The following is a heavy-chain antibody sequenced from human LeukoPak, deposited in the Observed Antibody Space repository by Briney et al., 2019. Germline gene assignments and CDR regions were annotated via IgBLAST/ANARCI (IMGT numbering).Heavy chain of an antibody. J-gene: IGHJ6*02. Sequence: GGSLRLSCAASGFTFSSYWMHWVRQAPGKGLVWVSRINSDGSCTSYADSVKGRFTISRDNAKNTLYLQMNSLRAEDTAVYYCARAYDSSGYYYYYYGMDVWGQGTTVTVSS. CDR3: ARAYDSSGYYYYYYGMDV. CDR1: GFTFSSYW. CDR2: INSDGSCT. D-gene: IGHD3-22*01. V-gene: IGHV3-74*01.